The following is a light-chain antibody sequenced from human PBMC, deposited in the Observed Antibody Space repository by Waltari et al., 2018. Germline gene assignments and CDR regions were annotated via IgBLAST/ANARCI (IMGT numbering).Light chain of an antibody. V-gene: IGLV3-21*02. CDR1: LIGSRS. CDR2: DDS. CDR3: QGWDSTSDVV. Sequence: SYVLTQPPSLSVAPGQTAKIPCGGHLIGSRSVHWYQQKPGPAPILLVYDDSDRPSGIPDRFSGSNSGNTATLTISSVEAGDEAAYYCQGWDSTSDVVFGGGTKLTVL. J-gene: IGLJ3*02.